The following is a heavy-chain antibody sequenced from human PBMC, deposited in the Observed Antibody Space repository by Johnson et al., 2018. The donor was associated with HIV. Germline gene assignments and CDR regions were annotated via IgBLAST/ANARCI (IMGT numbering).Heavy chain of an antibody. V-gene: IGHV3-11*04. CDR2: IRSSGSTI. J-gene: IGHJ3*02. Sequence: QVQLLESGGGLVQPGGSLRLSCAASGFTFSDYYMSWIRQAPGKGLEWVSYIRSSGSTIYYADSVKGRFTISRDNSKNTVYLQMNSLRAEDTAVYYCAKDLPLGQGIIMGGGAFDIWGQGTMVTVSS. CDR1: GFTFSDYY. D-gene: IGHD3-10*01. CDR3: AKDLPLGQGIIMGGGAFDI.